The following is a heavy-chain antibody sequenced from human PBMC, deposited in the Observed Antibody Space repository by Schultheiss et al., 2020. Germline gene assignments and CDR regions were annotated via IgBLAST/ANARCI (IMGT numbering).Heavy chain of an antibody. Sequence: GGSLRLSCAASGFTFSSYGMHWVRQAPGKGLEWVAVISYDGSNKYYADSVKGRFTISRDNSKNTLYLQMNSLRAEDTAVDYCAKVEGSVWYGEGFFHYWGQGTLVTVSS. CDR3: AKVEGSVWYGEGFFHY. D-gene: IGHD6-19*01. V-gene: IGHV3-30*18. CDR1: GFTFSSYG. J-gene: IGHJ4*02. CDR2: ISYDGSNK.